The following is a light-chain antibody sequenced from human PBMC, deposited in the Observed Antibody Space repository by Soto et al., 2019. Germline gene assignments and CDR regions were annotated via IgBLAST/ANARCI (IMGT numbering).Light chain of an antibody. CDR3: AAWDDSLDGHVV. CDR1: SSNIGSNT. Sequence: QSVLTQPPSASGTPGQRVTISCSGSSSNIGSNTVSWFQQLPGRAPKLLLYNNIYRPSGVPDRVSGSKSGASASLAISGRPSEDEADYYCAAWDDSLDGHVVFGGGTQLTVL. CDR2: NNI. J-gene: IGLJ7*01. V-gene: IGLV1-44*01.